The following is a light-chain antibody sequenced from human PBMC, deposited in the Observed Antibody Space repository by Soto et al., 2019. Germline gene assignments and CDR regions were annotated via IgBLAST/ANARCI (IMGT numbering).Light chain of an antibody. CDR1: QRAGSSS. V-gene: IGKV3-20*01. Sequence: EIVLTQSPGTLSLSPGERAILSCRASQRAGSSSLAWYQQRPGQAPRLLIYGVSTRATGIPDRFSGSGSGTDFTLTISRLESEDFAVYFCQQFGTSPAFGGGTKVEIK. CDR2: GVS. J-gene: IGKJ4*01. CDR3: QQFGTSPA.